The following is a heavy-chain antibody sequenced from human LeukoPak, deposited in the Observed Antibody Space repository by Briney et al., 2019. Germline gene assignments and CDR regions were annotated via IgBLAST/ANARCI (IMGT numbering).Heavy chain of an antibody. CDR2: ISSSSSTI. D-gene: IGHD1-1*01. CDR3: ASHQGVPTY. V-gene: IGHV3-48*01. CDR1: GFTFSSYS. J-gene: IGHJ4*02. Sequence: TGGSLRLSCAASGFTFSSYSMNWVRQAPGKGLEWVSYISSSSSTIYYADSVKGRFTISRDNAKNSLYLQMNSLRAEDTAVYYCASHQGVPTYWGQGTLVTVSS.